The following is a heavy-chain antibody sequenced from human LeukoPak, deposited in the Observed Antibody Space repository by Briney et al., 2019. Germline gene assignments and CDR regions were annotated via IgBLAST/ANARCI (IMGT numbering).Heavy chain of an antibody. CDR3: AKDSGYTSSWYFGDY. J-gene: IGHJ4*02. CDR1: RFTFSDYY. Sequence: GGSLRLSCAASRFTFSDYYMSWIRQAPGKGLEWVSYISSSGSTIYYADSVKGRFTISRDNAKNSLYLQMNSLRAEDTAVYYCAKDSGYTSSWYFGDYWGQGTLVTVSS. D-gene: IGHD6-13*01. V-gene: IGHV3-11*01. CDR2: ISSSGSTI.